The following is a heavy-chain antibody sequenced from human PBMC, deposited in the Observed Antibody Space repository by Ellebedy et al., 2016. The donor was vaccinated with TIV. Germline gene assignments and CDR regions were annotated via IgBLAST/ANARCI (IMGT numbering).Heavy chain of an antibody. CDR2: IKQDGREK. J-gene: IGHJ5*02. V-gene: IGHV3-7*01. D-gene: IGHD1-26*01. Sequence: PGGSLRLSCAASGFTFSRYWMSWVRQAPGKGLEWVANIKQDGREKYDVDSVKGRFTISRDNAKNSLLLQMNNLRAEDTAVYYCARDNAGGSYSPWGQGTLVTVSS. CDR1: GFTFSRYW. CDR3: ARDNAGGSYSP.